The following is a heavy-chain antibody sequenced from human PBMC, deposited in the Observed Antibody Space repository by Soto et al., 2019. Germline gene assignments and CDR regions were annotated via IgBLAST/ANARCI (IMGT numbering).Heavy chain of an antibody. V-gene: IGHV3-33*01. CDR1: GFTFSSYG. Sequence: QVQLVESGGGVVQPGRSLRLSCAASGFTFSSYGMHWVRQAPGKGLEWVAVIWYDGSNKYYADSVKGRFTISRDNSKNTLYLQMNSLRAEDTAFYYCARDNSLSTYSSGMDVWGQGTTVTVSS. CDR2: IWYDGSNK. J-gene: IGHJ6*02. CDR3: ARDNSLSTYSSGMDV. D-gene: IGHD6-13*01.